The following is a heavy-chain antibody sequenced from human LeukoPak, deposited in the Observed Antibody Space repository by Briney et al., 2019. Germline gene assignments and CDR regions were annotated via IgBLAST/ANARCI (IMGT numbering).Heavy chain of an antibody. CDR2: INHSGST. J-gene: IGHJ5*02. D-gene: IGHD2-8*02. CDR3: ARVGPPVLVVYAYWFDP. Sequence: PSETLSLTCAVYGGSFSGYYWSWIRQPPGKGLEWIGEINHSGSTNYNPSLKSRVTISVDTSKNHFSLKLSSVTATDTAVYYCARVGPPVLVVYAYWFDPWGQGTLVTVSS. CDR1: GGSFSGYY. V-gene: IGHV4-34*01.